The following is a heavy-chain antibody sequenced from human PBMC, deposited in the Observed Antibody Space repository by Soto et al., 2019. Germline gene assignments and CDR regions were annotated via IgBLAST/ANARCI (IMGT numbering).Heavy chain of an antibody. CDR1: GGSISSSSYY. CDR3: ARPQGGSGSYYMDV. D-gene: IGHD1-26*01. J-gene: IGHJ6*03. V-gene: IGHV4-39*01. Sequence: QLQLQESGPGLVKPSETLSLTCTVSGGSISSSSYYWGWIRQPPGKGLEWIGSIYYSGSTYYNPSLKSRVTISVDTSKNQFSLKLSSVTAADTAVYYCARPQGGSGSYYMDVWGQGTTVTVSS. CDR2: IYYSGST.